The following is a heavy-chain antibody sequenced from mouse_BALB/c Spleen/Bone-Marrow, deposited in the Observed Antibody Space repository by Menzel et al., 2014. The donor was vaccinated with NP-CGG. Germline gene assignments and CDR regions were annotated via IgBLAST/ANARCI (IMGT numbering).Heavy chain of an antibody. Sequence: EVHLVESGPELEKPGVSVKISCKASGYSFTGYNMNWVKQSNGKSLEWIGNIDPYYGGTSYNQKFKGKATLTVDKSSSTAYMQLKSLTSEDSAVYYCARRGTYGSSPYDYAMDYWGQGTSVTVSS. CDR2: IDPYYGGT. J-gene: IGHJ4*01. CDR1: GYSFTGYN. CDR3: ARRGTYGSSPYDYAMDY. V-gene: IGHV1-39*01. D-gene: IGHD1-1*01.